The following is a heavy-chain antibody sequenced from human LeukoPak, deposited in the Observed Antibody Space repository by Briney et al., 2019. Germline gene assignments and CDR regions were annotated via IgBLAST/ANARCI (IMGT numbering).Heavy chain of an antibody. V-gene: IGHV5-51*01. J-gene: IGHJ6*03. CDR3: ARHTGLAQLEPPNTYYYYYYMDV. D-gene: IGHD1-1*01. Sequence: GESLKISCKGSGYSFTSYWIGWVRQMPGKGLEWMGIIYPDDSDTRYSPSFQGQVTISADKSISTAYLQWSSLKASDAAMYYCARHTGLAQLEPPNTYYYYYYMDVWGKGTTVTVSS. CDR2: IYPDDSDT. CDR1: GYSFTSYW.